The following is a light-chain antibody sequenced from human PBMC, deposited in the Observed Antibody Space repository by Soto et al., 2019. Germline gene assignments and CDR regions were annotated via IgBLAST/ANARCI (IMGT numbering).Light chain of an antibody. J-gene: IGKJ5*01. Sequence: EIVLTQSPATLSLSPGERATLSCRASQSVGTYLAWYQHKPGQAPTLLIYDASIRATGIPARSSSSGSGTDFTLTISILDPEDFAVFYCQQRSNWPITFGQGTRLEI. CDR2: DAS. CDR3: QQRSNWPIT. CDR1: QSVGTY. V-gene: IGKV3-11*01.